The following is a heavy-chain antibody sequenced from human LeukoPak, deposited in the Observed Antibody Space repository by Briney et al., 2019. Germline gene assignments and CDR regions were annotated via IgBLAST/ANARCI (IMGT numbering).Heavy chain of an antibody. D-gene: IGHD3-16*01. CDR1: GYTFTGYS. CDR3: ARVRMVSYVYDAFDI. J-gene: IGHJ3*02. CDR2: INPNSGGT. Sequence: ASVKVSCKASGYTFTGYSMHWVRQAPGQGLEWMGWINPNSGGTNYAQKFQGRVTMTRDTSISTAYMELSRLRSDDTAVYYCARVRMVSYVYDAFDIWGQGTMVTVSS. V-gene: IGHV1-2*02.